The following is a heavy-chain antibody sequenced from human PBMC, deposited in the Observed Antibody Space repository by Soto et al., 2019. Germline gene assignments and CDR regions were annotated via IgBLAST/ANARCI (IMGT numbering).Heavy chain of an antibody. V-gene: IGHV4-34*01. Sequence: NPSETLSLTCAVYGGSFSGYYWSWIRQPPGKGLGWIGEINHSGSTTYNPSLQSRVTISVDTSKNQFSLKLSSVTAADTAVYYCARGWVLLWFGELLTAKYGMDVWGQGTTVTVS. CDR1: GGSFSGYY. D-gene: IGHD3-10*01. CDR2: INHSGST. J-gene: IGHJ6*02. CDR3: ARGWVLLWFGELLTAKYGMDV.